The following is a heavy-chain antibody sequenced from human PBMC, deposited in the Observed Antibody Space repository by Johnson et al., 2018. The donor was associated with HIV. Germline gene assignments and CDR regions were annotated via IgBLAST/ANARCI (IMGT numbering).Heavy chain of an antibody. CDR2: INWNGGST. CDR1: GFTFSSYW. D-gene: IGHD5-24*01. Sequence: VQLVESGGGLVQPGGSLRLSCAASGFTFSSYWMSWVRQAPGKGLEWVSGINWNGGSTGYADSVKGRFTISRDNAKNSLYLQMNSLRAEDTAVYYCARPRRDGYNQDAFDIWGQGTMVTVSS. CDR3: ARPRRDGYNQDAFDI. V-gene: IGHV3-20*04. J-gene: IGHJ3*02.